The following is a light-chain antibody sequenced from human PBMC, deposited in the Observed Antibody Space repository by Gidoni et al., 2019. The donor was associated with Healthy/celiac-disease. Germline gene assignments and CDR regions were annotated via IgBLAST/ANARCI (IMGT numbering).Light chain of an antibody. CDR3: QKYGSSPRT. V-gene: IGKV3-20*01. CDR2: GAS. CDR1: KSVSSSY. J-gene: IGKJ2*02. Sequence: EIVLTHSPCTLSLSPGKRATLSCRASKSVSSSYLACYQQKPGQAPRLLIYGASSRATGIPDRFSCSGSGTDFTLTISRLEPEDFAVYYCQKYGSSPRTFXXXTKLEIK.